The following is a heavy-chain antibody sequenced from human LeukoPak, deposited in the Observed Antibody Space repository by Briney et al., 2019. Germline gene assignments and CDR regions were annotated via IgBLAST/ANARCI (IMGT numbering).Heavy chain of an antibody. J-gene: IGHJ5*02. CDR1: GGSISSYY. D-gene: IGHD3-10*01. CDR3: ARNPITLVRGGNWFDP. V-gene: IGHV4-59*01. Sequence: PSETLSLTCTVSGGSISSYYWSWIRQPPGKGLEWIGYIYHSGSTTYNPSLKSRVTISIDTSKNHFSLKLSSVTAADTAVYYCARNPITLVRGGNWFDPWGQGTLVTVSS. CDR2: IYHSGST.